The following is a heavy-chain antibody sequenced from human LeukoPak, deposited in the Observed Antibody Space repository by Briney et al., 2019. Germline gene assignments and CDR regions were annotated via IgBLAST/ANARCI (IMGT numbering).Heavy chain of an antibody. V-gene: IGHV3-23*01. CDR2: TSGSGDVK. Sequence: GGPLELSGAASGFSFSNYAMTWVRQAPGKGLEWVSRTSGSGDVKYYTDSVKGRFTISRTNSKNTLYLQMNSLRAEDTAVYYCAKYRSGGGGYYSGIEHWGQGILVAFSS. D-gene: IGHD2-15*01. J-gene: IGHJ1*01. CDR3: AKYRSGGGGYYSGIEH. CDR1: GFSFSNYA.